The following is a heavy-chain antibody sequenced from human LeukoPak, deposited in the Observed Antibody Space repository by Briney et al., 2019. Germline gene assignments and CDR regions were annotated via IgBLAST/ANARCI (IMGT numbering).Heavy chain of an antibody. CDR1: GYTLTELS. CDR2: FDPEDGET. V-gene: IGHV1-24*01. J-gene: IGHJ3*02. CDR3: ATLPPLVPAGPADAFDI. D-gene: IGHD2-2*01. Sequence: ASVKVSCKVSGYTLTELSMHWVRQAPGKGLEWMGGFDPEDGETIYAQKFQGRVTMTEDTSTDTAYIELSSLRSEDTAVYYCATLPPLVPAGPADAFDIWGQGTMVTVSS.